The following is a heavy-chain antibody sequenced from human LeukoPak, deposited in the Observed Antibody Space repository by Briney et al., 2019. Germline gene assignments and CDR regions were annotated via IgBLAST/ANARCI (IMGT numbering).Heavy chain of an antibody. Sequence: GGSLRLSCAASGFTFSTYWMTWVRQAPGKGLEWVANINQDGSEKYYVDSVKGRFTISRDNAKNSLYLQMNSLRAEDTAVYYCARIPPSGASSDYWGQGPLVPVSS. J-gene: IGHJ4*02. CDR1: GFTFSTYW. D-gene: IGHD2-21*01. CDR2: INQDGSEK. CDR3: ARIPPSGASSDY. V-gene: IGHV3-7*01.